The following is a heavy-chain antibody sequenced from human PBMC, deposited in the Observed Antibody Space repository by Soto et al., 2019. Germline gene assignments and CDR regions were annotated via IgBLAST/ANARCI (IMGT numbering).Heavy chain of an antibody. D-gene: IGHD2-15*01. CDR1: GFSISSGSY. V-gene: IGHV4-38-2*01. Sequence: SETLSLTCAVSGFSISSGSYWGWIRKHPGKGLEWIGSVYHGGNTYYNPSLKSRVSISIDLSKNQFSLKLTSVTAADTAAYYCARARWYDAFNVWGQGTVVTVSS. J-gene: IGHJ3*01. CDR3: ARARWYDAFNV. CDR2: VYHGGNT.